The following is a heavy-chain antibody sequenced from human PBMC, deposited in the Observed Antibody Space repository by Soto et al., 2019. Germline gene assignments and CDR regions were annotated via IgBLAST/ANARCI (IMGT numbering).Heavy chain of an antibody. V-gene: IGHV4-59*01. J-gene: IGHJ5*02. CDR3: ARETGGWFDP. CDR2: IYYSGST. D-gene: IGHD3-10*01. Sequence: TTGKGLEWIGYIYYSGSTNYNPSLKSRVTISVDTSKNQFSLKLSSVTAADTAVYYCARETGGWFDPWGQGTLVTVSS.